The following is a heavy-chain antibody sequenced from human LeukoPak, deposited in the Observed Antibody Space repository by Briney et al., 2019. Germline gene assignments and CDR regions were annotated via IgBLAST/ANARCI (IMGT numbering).Heavy chain of an antibody. V-gene: IGHV3-30-3*01. CDR1: GFTFGSYA. CDR2: ISYDGSNK. Sequence: PGRSLRLSCAASGFTFGSYAMHWVRQAPGKGLEWVAVISYDGSNKYYADSVKGRFTISRDNSKNTLYLQMDSLRAEDTAVYYCAREATYYYDSSGYLDYWGQGTLVTVSS. D-gene: IGHD3-22*01. CDR3: AREATYYYDSSGYLDY. J-gene: IGHJ4*02.